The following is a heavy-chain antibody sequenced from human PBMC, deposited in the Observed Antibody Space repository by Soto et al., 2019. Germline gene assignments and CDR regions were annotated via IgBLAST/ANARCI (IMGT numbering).Heavy chain of an antibody. CDR1: GFTFSSYA. J-gene: IGHJ4*02. CDR3: AKEPDGSGWSPYFDY. CDR2: ISGSGGST. Sequence: EVQLLESGGGLVQPGGSLRLSCAASGFTFSSYAMSWVRQAPGKGLEWVSDISGSGGSTYYADSVKGRFTISRDNSKNALYLQMNSLRAEDTAVYYCAKEPDGSGWSPYFDYWGQGTLVTVSS. V-gene: IGHV3-23*01. D-gene: IGHD6-19*01.